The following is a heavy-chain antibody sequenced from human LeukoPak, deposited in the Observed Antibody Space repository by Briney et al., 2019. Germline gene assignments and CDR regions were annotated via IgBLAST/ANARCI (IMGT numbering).Heavy chain of an antibody. CDR2: ISWNSGSI. CDR1: GFTFDDYA. D-gene: IGHD3-22*01. J-gene: IGHJ4*02. CDR3: AKDDSGGIVVD. V-gene: IGHV3-9*01. Sequence: PGGSLRLSCAASGFTFDDYAMHWVRQAPGKGLEWVSGISWNSGSIGYADSVKGRFTISRDNAKNSLYLQMNSLRAEDTTLYYCAKDDSGGIVVDWGQGTLVTVSS.